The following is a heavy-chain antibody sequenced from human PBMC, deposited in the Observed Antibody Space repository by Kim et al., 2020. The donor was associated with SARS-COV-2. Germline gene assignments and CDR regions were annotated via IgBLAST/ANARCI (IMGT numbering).Heavy chain of an antibody. CDR1: GFTFSSYS. CDR3: ARAVVVAAYDAFDI. V-gene: IGHV3-21*01. CDR2: ISSSSSHI. J-gene: IGHJ3*02. D-gene: IGHD2-15*01. Sequence: GGSLRLSCAASGFTFSSYSLTWVRQAPGKGLEWVSSISSSSSHIYYADSLKGRFTISRDNAKNSLYLQMNSLRAEDTAVYYCARAVVVAAYDAFDIWGQGTMVTVSS.